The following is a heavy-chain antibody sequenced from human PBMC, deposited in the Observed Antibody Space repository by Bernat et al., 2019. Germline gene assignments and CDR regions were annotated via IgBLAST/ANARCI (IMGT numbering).Heavy chain of an antibody. J-gene: IGHJ4*02. CDR1: GFSFRTYE. D-gene: IGHD6-19*01. V-gene: IGHV3-48*03. CDR2: ISSSGGTI. CDR3: ARETAVAGNDY. Sequence: EVQLVESGGELVQPGGSLTLSCAASGFSFRTYEMNWVRQAPGKGLEWVSYISSSGGTIQYADSVKGRSTISRDNAKNSLYLQMNSLRAEDTAVYYCARETAVAGNDYWGQGTLVTVSS.